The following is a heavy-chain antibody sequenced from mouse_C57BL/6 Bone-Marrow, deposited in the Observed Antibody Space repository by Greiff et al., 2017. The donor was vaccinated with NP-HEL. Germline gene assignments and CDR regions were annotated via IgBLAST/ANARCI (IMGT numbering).Heavy chain of an antibody. Sequence: VQLKQSGPGLVKPSQSLSLTCSVTGYSITSGYYWNWIRQFPGNKLEWMGYISYDGSNNYNPSLKNRISITRDTSKNQFVLKLDSVTTEDTATYYCAREGDHYYGSSYCYWYFDVWGTGTTVTVSS. D-gene: IGHD1-1*01. CDR3: AREGDHYYGSSYCYWYFDV. J-gene: IGHJ1*03. CDR1: GYSITSGYY. CDR2: ISYDGSN. V-gene: IGHV3-6*01.